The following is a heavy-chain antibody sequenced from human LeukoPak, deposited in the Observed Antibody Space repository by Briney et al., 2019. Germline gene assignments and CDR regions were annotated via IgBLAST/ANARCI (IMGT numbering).Heavy chain of an antibody. CDR3: AKDPEWLVKYYFDY. CDR2: ISSSGGST. D-gene: IGHD6-19*01. J-gene: IGHJ4*02. CDR1: GFTFSSYA. V-gene: IGHV3-23*01. Sequence: GGSLRLSCAASGFTFSSYAMSWVRQAPGTGLEWVSAISSSGGSTYYADSVKGRFTISRDNSKNTLYLQMNSLRAEDTVVYYCAKDPEWLVKYYFDYWGQGTLVTVSS.